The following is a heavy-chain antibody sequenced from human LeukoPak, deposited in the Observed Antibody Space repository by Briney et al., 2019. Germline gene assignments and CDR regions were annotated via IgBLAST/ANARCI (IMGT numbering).Heavy chain of an antibody. V-gene: IGHV3-43*02. J-gene: IGHJ4*02. CDR3: AKESGKFDY. Sequence: GGSPRLSCVASGLNFDDSAMHWVRHAPEKGLEWVSLIRADGGSTFSTDSVKGRFSISRDNSKNSLYLQMNSLRSEDTAMYYCAKESGKFDYWGQGTLVAVSS. CDR1: GLNFDDSA. CDR2: IRADGGST.